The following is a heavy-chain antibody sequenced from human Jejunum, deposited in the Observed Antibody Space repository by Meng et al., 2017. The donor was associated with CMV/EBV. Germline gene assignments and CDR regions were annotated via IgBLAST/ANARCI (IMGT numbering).Heavy chain of an antibody. Sequence: AGFTVDTYGGSWVRRVRGKGGEGVAGITWNDGNTGYADSVKGRFTISRDTVKNSLYLQMNSLRAEDTDLYYCARDLVAATGISYFDLWGQGSLVTVSS. J-gene: IGHJ4*02. D-gene: IGHD6-13*01. CDR1: GFTVDTYG. CDR2: ITWNDGNT. CDR3: ARDLVAATGISYFDL. V-gene: IGHV3-20*03.